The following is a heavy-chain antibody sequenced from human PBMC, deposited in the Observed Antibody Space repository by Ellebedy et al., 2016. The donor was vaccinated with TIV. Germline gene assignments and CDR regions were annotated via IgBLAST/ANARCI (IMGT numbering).Heavy chain of an antibody. CDR1: GFTFSGYW. CDR2: IKEDGSYK. V-gene: IGHV3-7*02. CDR3: ARGGGLRVGNYYGLDV. Sequence: GGSLRLSXAASGFTFSGYWISWVRQAPGKGLEWVANIKEDGSYKYYVDSVKGRSTISRDNAKSSLFLQMNSLRAEDTAVYYCARGGGLRVGNYYGLDVWGQGTTVTVSS. J-gene: IGHJ6*02. D-gene: IGHD4-17*01.